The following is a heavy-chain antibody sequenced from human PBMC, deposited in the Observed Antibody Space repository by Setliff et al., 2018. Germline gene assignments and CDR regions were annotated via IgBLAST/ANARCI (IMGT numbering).Heavy chain of an antibody. CDR3: ARDFFYGSGSQAAGGMDV. D-gene: IGHD3-10*01. CDR2: INPNSGDT. V-gene: IGHV1-2*02. CDR1: GYTFTAYY. J-gene: IGHJ6*02. Sequence: ASVKVSCKASGYTFTAYYMHWVRQAPGQGLEWMGWINPNSGDTNYAQNFQGRVTMTRDTSLSTAYMELSRLRSDDTAVYHCARDFFYGSGSQAAGGMDVWGQGTTVTVSS.